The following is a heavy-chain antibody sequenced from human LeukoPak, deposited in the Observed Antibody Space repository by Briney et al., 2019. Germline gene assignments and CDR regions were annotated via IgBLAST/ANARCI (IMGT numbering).Heavy chain of an antibody. CDR2: ISWNSGSI. Sequence: GGSLRLSCAASGFTFDDYAMHWVRQAPGKGLEWVSGISWNSGSIGYADSVKGRFTISRDNAKNSLYLQMNSLRAEDTALYYCAKTLSYTPSGYYYDYWGQGTLVTVSS. CDR1: GFTFDDYA. D-gene: IGHD3-22*01. J-gene: IGHJ4*02. V-gene: IGHV3-9*01. CDR3: AKTLSYTPSGYYYDY.